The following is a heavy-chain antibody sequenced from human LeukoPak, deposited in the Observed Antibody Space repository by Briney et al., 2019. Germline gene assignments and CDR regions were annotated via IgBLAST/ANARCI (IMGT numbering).Heavy chain of an antibody. V-gene: IGHV4-59*01. J-gene: IGHJ4*02. CDR3: ASRKLANDY. CDR1: DDSITMYY. D-gene: IGHD1-1*01. Sequence: PSETLSLTCTVSDDSITMYYWTWIRQPPGKGLEWIGYVDHTGSTKFNPSLNGRVSISRDTSNNFFSLRLRSVTAADTAVYYCASRKLANDYWGQGTLVTVSS. CDR2: VDHTGST.